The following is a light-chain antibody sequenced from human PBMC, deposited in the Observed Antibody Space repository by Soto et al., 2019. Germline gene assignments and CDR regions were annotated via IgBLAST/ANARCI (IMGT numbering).Light chain of an antibody. Sequence: EIVLSPSHGTLSVSPAEGVTLSCWASQSVRTNLAWYQQKPGQAPRLLIYDASNRATGIPARFSGSGSGTDFTLTISSLEPEDFAVYYCQQRSNWPPITFCKGTRRETK. CDR2: DAS. CDR1: QSVRTN. V-gene: IGKV3-11*01. J-gene: IGKJ5*01. CDR3: QQRSNWPPIT.